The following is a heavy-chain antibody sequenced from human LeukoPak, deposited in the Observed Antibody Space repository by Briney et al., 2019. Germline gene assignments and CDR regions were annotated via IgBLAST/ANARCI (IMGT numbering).Heavy chain of an antibody. CDR1: GYTFTSYD. J-gene: IGHJ3*02. CDR3: GASVAGTFAFDI. Sequence: GASVKVSCKASGYTFTSYDINWVRQATGQGLEWMGWMNPSSGNTGYAQKFQGRVTITRNTSISTAYMELSSLRSEDTAVYYCGASVAGTFAFDIWGQGTMVTVSS. D-gene: IGHD6-19*01. V-gene: IGHV1-8*03. CDR2: MNPSSGNT.